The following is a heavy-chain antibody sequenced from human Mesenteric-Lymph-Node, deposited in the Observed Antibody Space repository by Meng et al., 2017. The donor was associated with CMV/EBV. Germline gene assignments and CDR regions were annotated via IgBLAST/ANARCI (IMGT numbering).Heavy chain of an antibody. D-gene: IGHD1-26*01. CDR2: IRFDGSYK. Sequence: GESLKISCAASGFTFSSYWMHWVRQAPGKGLEWVTFIRFDGSYKYYADSVKGRFTISRDNSKNTLYVQMNSLRAEDTAVYYCAKGGSGSYPTYGMDVWGQGTTVTVSS. J-gene: IGHJ6*02. CDR3: AKGGSGSYPTYGMDV. V-gene: IGHV3-30*02. CDR1: GFTFSSYW.